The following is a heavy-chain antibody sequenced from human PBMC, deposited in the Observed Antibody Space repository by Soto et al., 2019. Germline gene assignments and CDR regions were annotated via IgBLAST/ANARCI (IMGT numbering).Heavy chain of an antibody. Sequence: EVQLLESGGGLVQSGGSLRLSCTASGFSFSSYVMSWVRQAPGKGLEWVSEISADDGSTYYADSVKGRFTISRDNSKNTVDLQMNSLRADDTAVYDCAKAGYSFFFDYWGQGTLVTVSS. CDR2: ISADDGST. J-gene: IGHJ4*02. CDR3: AKAGYSFFFDY. D-gene: IGHD5-18*01. V-gene: IGHV3-23*01. CDR1: GFSFSSYV.